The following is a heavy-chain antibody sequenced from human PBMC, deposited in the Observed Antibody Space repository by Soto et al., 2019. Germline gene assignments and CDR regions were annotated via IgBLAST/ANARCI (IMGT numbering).Heavy chain of an antibody. CDR1: GGSINNYY. CDR3: ARGEGYSSSWSYYYYYMDV. Sequence: PSETLSLTCTVSGGSINNYYWGWIRKNPGKGLEWIGYIYYSGSTNYNPSLKSRVTISVDTSKNQFSLRLSSVTAADTAVYYCARGEGYSSSWSYYYYYMDVWGKGTTVTVSS. J-gene: IGHJ6*03. D-gene: IGHD6-13*01. CDR2: IYYSGST. V-gene: IGHV4-59*08.